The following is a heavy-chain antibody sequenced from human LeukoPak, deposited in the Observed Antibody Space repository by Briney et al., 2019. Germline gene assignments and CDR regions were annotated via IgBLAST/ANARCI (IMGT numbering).Heavy chain of an antibody. CDR1: GFTFSDYP. Sequence: GGSLRLSRAASGFTFSDYPMNWVRQAPGKGLEWISNIRTNIENTMFYADSVKGRFTISRDDGKNSLSLQMNSLRDEDTAVYYCVRDHIYAFDIWGRGTTVTVPS. CDR2: IRTNIENTM. D-gene: IGHD2-21*01. J-gene: IGHJ3*02. CDR3: VRDHIYAFDI. V-gene: IGHV3-48*02.